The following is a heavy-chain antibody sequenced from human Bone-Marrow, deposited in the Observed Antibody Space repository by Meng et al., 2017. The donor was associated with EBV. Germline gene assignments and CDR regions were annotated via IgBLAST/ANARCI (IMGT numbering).Heavy chain of an antibody. J-gene: IGHJ4*02. D-gene: IGHD4-17*01. CDR2: IYYSSST. V-gene: IGHV4-30-4*01. Sequence: QWHRHDSGPGLVKPSHTRPLTCAGSYDSIHSGGYYWSRIRQPPGKGLEWIGYIYYSSSTYYTPSLKTRLTISLDTSKSQFSLKLYSVTAADTAMYYCARAGRGYGDFEYYFDYWGQGTLVTVSS. CDR3: ARAGRGYGDFEYYFDY. CDR1: YDSIHSGGYY.